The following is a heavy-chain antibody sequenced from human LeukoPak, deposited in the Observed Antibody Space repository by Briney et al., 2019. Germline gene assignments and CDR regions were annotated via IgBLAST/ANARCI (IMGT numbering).Heavy chain of an antibody. V-gene: IGHV3-30*18. D-gene: IGHD4-17*01. CDR2: ISYDGSDK. J-gene: IGHJ4*02. Sequence: GRSLRLSCAASGFTFSNYGMHWVRQAPGKGLEWVAVISYDGSDKYYADSVKGRFTISRDISKNTLYLQMSSLRPEDTAVYYCAKDPHGDTDDWGQGTLVTVSS. CDR3: AKDPHGDTDD. CDR1: GFTFSNYG.